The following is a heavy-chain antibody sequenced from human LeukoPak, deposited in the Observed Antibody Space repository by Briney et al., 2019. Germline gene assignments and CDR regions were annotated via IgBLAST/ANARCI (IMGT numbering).Heavy chain of an antibody. V-gene: IGHV1-2*02. D-gene: IGHD3-3*01. CDR1: GYTFAGYY. CDR2: IHPNNGGT. CDR3: ARGTQTIFGVIDY. J-gene: IGHJ4*02. Sequence: ASVKVSCKTSGYTFAGYYMHWVRQAPGQGLVWMGWIHPNNGGTIYARSFQGRVTMTSDTSISTAYLELNSLISDDTAMYFCARGTQTIFGVIDYWGQGTLVTVSS.